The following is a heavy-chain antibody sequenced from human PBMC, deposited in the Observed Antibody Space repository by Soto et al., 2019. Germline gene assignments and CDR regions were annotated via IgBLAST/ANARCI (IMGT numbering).Heavy chain of an antibody. V-gene: IGHV3-23*01. CDR1: GFTFSSYA. CDR3: AKGSGDVWRYMDV. J-gene: IGHJ6*03. D-gene: IGHD3-10*01. Sequence: GESLKISCAASGFTFSSYAMSWVRQAPGQGLEWVSGISGSDDSTYYAGSVKGRFTISRDNSKNTLYLQMNTLRAEDTAVYYCAKGSGDVWRYMDVWGKGTTVTVSS. CDR2: ISGSDDST.